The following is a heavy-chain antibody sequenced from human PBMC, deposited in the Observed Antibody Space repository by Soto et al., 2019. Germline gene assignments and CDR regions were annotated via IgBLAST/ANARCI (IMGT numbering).Heavy chain of an antibody. CDR1: GFTFNNYA. D-gene: IGHD4-4*01. CDR3: ARGGTFASNYAKYYFDS. J-gene: IGHJ4*02. V-gene: IGHV3-30-3*01. CDR2: ISYDGSNK. Sequence: QVQLVESGGGVVQPGRSLRLSCVASGFTFNNYAMHWVRQAPGKGLEWVTVISYDGSNKYYPDSVKGRFTISRDNSKTTLYLQMNSLRPEDTAGYDCARGGTFASNYAKYYFDSWGQGTLVTVSS.